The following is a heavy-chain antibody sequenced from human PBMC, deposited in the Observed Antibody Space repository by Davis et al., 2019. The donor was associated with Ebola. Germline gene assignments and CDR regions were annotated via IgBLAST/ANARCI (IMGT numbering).Heavy chain of an antibody. D-gene: IGHD6-19*01. V-gene: IGHV3-21*01. CDR2: ISGSGFYT. J-gene: IGHJ3*01. CDR3: AGGKDSTGWYGDDAFDF. Sequence: GESLKISCAVSTFTFSTYSMNWVRQAPGKGLEWVSSISGSGFYTYYADSVKGRFAISRDNAKNSLYLQMNGLKPEDTAVYYCAGGKDSTGWYGDDAFDFWGQGTVVTVSS. CDR1: TFTFSTYS.